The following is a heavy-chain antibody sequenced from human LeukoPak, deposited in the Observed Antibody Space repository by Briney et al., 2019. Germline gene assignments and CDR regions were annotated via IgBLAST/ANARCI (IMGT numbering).Heavy chain of an antibody. V-gene: IGHV4-59*08. D-gene: IGHD3-10*01. CDR2: IYYSGNT. CDR1: GGSFSAYY. CDR3: ARRGSGKYFDQ. J-gene: IGHJ4*02. Sequence: SETLSLTCVVYGGSFSAYYWTWIRQPPGKGLEWIGYIYYSGNTNYDPSLKSRVTISVDTSKNQFSLKLSSVTAADTAVYYCARRGSGKYFDQWGQGTLVTVSS.